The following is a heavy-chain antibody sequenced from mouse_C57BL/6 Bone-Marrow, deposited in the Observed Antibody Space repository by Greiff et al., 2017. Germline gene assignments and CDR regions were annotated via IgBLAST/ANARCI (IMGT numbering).Heavy chain of an antibody. D-gene: IGHD2-1*01. J-gene: IGHJ3*01. CDR1: GYTFTDYN. CDR2: INPNNGGT. CDR3: ARKSIYYGNYGFAY. Sequence: EVQLQQSGPELVKPGASVKIPCKASGYTFTDYNMDWVKQSHGKSLEWIGDINPNNGGTIYNQKFKGKATLTVDKSSSTAYMELRSLTSEDTAVYYCARKSIYYGNYGFAYWGQGTLVTVSA. V-gene: IGHV1-18*01.